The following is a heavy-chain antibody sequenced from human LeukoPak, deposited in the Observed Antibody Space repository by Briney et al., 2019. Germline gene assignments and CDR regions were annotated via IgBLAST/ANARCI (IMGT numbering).Heavy chain of an antibody. CDR2: INPNSGGT. J-gene: IGHJ5*02. CDR3: ARDLICGSTSCGLDP. Sequence: GASVKVSCKASGYTFTGYYMHWVRQAPGQGLEWMGWINPNSGGTNYAQKFQGRVTMTRDTSISTAYMELSRLRSDDTAVYYCARDLICGSTSCGLDPWGQGTLVTVSS. V-gene: IGHV1-2*02. D-gene: IGHD2-2*01. CDR1: GYTFTGYY.